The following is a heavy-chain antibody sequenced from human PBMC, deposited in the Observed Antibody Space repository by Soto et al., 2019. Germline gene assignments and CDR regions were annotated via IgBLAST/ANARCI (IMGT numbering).Heavy chain of an antibody. V-gene: IGHV5-51*01. CDR2: IYPGDSDT. CDR3: AITLTTNYDFWSGSYY. CDR1: GYSFTSYW. J-gene: IGHJ4*02. Sequence: GESLKISCKGSGYSFTSYWIGWVRQMPGKGLEWMGIIYPGDSDTRYSPSFQGQVNISADKSISTAYLQWSSLKASDTAMYYCAITLTTNYDFWSGSYYWGQGTLVTVSS. D-gene: IGHD3-3*01.